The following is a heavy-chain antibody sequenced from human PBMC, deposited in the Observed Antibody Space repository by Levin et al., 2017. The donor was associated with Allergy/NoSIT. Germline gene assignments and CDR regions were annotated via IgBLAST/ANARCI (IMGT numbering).Heavy chain of an antibody. Sequence: QSGGSLRLSCAASGFTFSSYWMSWVRQAPGKGLEWVANIKQDGSEKYYVDSVKGRFTISRDNAKNSLYLQMNSLRAEDTAVYYCARDRGYDCWGGSGRRSGLDYWGQGTLVTVSS. D-gene: IGHD3-3*01. CDR3: ARDRGYDCWGGSGRRSGLDY. CDR1: GFTFSSYW. V-gene: IGHV3-7*01. CDR2: IKQDGSEK. J-gene: IGHJ4*02.